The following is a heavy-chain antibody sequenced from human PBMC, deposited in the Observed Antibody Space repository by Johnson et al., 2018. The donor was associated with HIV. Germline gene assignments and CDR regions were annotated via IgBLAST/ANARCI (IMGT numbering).Heavy chain of an antibody. D-gene: IGHD6-13*01. CDR1: GFTFDDYG. CDR3: ASPLEAAAGPMDAFDI. V-gene: IGHV3-30*03. CDR2: ISYDGSNK. Sequence: QMQLVESGGGVVRPGGSLRLSCAASGFTFDDYGMSWVRQAPGKGLEWVAVISYDGSNKYYADSVKGRFTISRDNSKNTLYLQMNSLRAEDTAVYYCASPLEAAAGPMDAFDIWGQGTMVTVSS. J-gene: IGHJ3*02.